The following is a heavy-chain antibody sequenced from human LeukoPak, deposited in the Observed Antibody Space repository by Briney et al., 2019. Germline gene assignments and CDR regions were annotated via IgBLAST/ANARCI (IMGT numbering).Heavy chain of an antibody. CDR1: GFTLSDYY. D-gene: IGHD3-10*01. J-gene: IGHJ4*02. V-gene: IGHV3-72*01. Sequence: RESRRLSCVVSGFTLSDYYMDWVRQMPEKGLEWVGRTKAKVDNYVTEYAASVKGRFTISRDESKSSLYLQMNSLKTEDTAVYYCARDNIGSYDYWGQGTRVTVSS. CDR2: TKAKVDNYVT. CDR3: ARDNIGSYDY.